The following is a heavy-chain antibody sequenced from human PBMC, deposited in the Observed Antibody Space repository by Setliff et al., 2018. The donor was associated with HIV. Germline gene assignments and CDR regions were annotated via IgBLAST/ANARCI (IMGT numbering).Heavy chain of an antibody. CDR3: ARGLSFYDPGGFDY. J-gene: IGHJ4*02. CDR1: GDSISNYS. D-gene: IGHD3-22*01. CDR2: IYHSGNT. V-gene: IGHV4-59*04. Sequence: PSDTLSLTCTVSGDSISNYSWSWIRQPPGKGLEWIGYIYHSGNTYYNPSLKSRVTMSIDTSKNQFSLKLSSVTAADTAVYYCARGLSFYDPGGFDYWGQGTLVTVSS.